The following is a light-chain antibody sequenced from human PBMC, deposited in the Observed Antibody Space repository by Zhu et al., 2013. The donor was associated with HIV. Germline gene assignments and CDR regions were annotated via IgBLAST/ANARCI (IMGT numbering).Light chain of an antibody. CDR2: WAS. V-gene: IGKV4-1*01. CDR3: QQSFSTPLT. Sequence: DIVMTQSPDSLAVSLGERATINCKSSQNLLYSSDSKNYLAWYQQKPGQPPKVLIYWASARESGVPDRFTGGGSGTDFTLTISSLQPEDFAIYYCQQSFSTPLTFGGGTHVEIK. CDR1: QNLLYSSDSKNY. J-gene: IGKJ4*01.